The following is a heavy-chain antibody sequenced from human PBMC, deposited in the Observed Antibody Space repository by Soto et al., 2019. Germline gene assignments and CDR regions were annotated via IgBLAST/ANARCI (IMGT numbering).Heavy chain of an antibody. D-gene: IGHD2-15*01. CDR2: ISYDGSNK. V-gene: IGHV3-30-3*01. CDR1: GFTFSSYA. Sequence: PGGSLRLSCAASGFTFSSYAMHWVRQAPGKGLEWVAVISYDGSNKYYADSVKGRFTISRDNSKNTLYLQMNSLRAEDTAVYYCARDKESGYCSGGSCSNWFDPWGQGT. CDR3: ARDKESGYCSGGSCSNWFDP. J-gene: IGHJ5*02.